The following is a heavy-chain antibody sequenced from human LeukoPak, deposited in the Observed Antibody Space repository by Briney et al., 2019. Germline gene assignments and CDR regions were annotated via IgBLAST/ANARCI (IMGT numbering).Heavy chain of an antibody. J-gene: IGHJ6*03. CDR3: ARVRYCSSTSCYYYYYYMDV. CDR1: GGSFSGYY. D-gene: IGHD2-2*01. V-gene: IGHV4-34*01. CDR2: INHSGST. Sequence: KSSETLSLTCAVYGGSFSGYYWSWIRQPPGKGLEWIGEINHSGSTNYNSSLKSRVTISVDTSKNQFSLKLSSVTAADTAVYYCARVRYCSSTSCYYYYYYMDVWGKGTTVTVSS.